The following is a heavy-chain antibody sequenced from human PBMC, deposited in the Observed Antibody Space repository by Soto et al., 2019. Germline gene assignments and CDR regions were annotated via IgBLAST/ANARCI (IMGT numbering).Heavy chain of an antibody. CDR1: GGTFSSYA. Sequence: ASVKVSCKASGGTFSSYAISWVRQAPGQGLEWMGGIIPIFGTANYAQKFQGRVTITADESTSTAYMELSSLRSEDTAVYYCARYDANLYYYDRSGPHAFDIWGQGTMVTVSS. J-gene: IGHJ3*02. V-gene: IGHV1-69*13. D-gene: IGHD3-22*01. CDR3: ARYDANLYYYDRSGPHAFDI. CDR2: IIPIFGTA.